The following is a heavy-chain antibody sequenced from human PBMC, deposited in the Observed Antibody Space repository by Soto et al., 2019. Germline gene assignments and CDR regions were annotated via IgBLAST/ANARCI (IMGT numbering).Heavy chain of an antibody. CDR1: GGTFSSYA. D-gene: IGHD2-2*01. CDR2: IIPIFGTA. J-gene: IGHJ5*02. V-gene: IGHV1-69*13. CDR3: ARGSTYCSSTSCPRGDWFDP. Sequence: SVKVSCKASGGTFSSYAISWVRQAPGQGLEWMGGIIPIFGTANYAQKFQGRVTITADESTSTAYMELSSLRSEDTAMYYCARGSTYCSSTSCPRGDWFDPWGQGTLVTVSS.